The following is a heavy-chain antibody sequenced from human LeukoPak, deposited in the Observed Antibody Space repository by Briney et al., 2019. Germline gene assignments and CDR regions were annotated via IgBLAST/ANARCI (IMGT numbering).Heavy chain of an antibody. Sequence: ASVKVSCKASGGTFSSYAISWVRQAPGQGLEWMGGIIPIFGTANYAQKFQGRVTITTDESTSTAYMELSSLRSEDTAVYYCARGYGSGSPGGPNYYYYYYMDVWGKGTTVTVSS. CDR2: IIPIFGTA. V-gene: IGHV1-69*05. CDR1: GGTFSSYA. D-gene: IGHD3-10*01. J-gene: IGHJ6*03. CDR3: ARGYGSGSPGGPNYYYYYYMDV.